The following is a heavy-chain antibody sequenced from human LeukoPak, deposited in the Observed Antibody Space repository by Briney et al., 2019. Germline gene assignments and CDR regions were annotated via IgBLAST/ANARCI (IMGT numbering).Heavy chain of an antibody. Sequence: GGSLRLSCAASGFTVSSYGMDWVRQAPGKGLEWVAFIRYDGSNKYYADSVKGRFTISRDNSKNTLYLQMNSLRAEDTAVYYCAPRVVVISAPFDYWGQGTLVTVSS. CDR1: GFTVSSYG. CDR3: APRVVVISAPFDY. D-gene: IGHD2-21*01. V-gene: IGHV3-30*02. J-gene: IGHJ4*02. CDR2: IRYDGSNK.